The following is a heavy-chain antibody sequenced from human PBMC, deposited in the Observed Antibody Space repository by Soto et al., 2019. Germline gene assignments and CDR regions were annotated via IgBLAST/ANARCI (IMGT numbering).Heavy chain of an antibody. V-gene: IGHV6-1*01. J-gene: IGHJ4*02. D-gene: IGHD6-13*01. CDR3: ARDLEDEQQLALTYFDY. CDR2: TYYRSKWYN. Sequence: KQSQTLSLTCAISGDSVSSNSAAWNWIRQSPSRGLEWLGRTYYRSKWYNDYAVSVKSRITINPDTSKNQFSLQLNSVTPEDTAVYYCARDLEDEQQLALTYFDYWGQGTLVTVSS. CDR1: GDSVSSNSAA.